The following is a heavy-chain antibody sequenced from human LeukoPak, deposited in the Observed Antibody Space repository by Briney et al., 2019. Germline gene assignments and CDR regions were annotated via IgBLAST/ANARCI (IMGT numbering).Heavy chain of an antibody. Sequence: ASVKVSCKASGYTFTSYGISWVRQAPGQGLEWMGWISAYNGNTNYAQKLQGRVTMTTDTSTSTAYMELRSLRSDDTAVYYCARSTPNYYDSRWWSHFDYWGQGTLVTVSS. CDR2: ISAYNGNT. J-gene: IGHJ4*02. CDR1: GYTFTSYG. CDR3: ARSTPNYYDSRWWSHFDY. D-gene: IGHD3-22*01. V-gene: IGHV1-18*01.